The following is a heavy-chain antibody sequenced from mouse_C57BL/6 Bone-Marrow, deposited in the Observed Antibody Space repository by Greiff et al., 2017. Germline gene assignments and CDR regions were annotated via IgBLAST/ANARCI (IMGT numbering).Heavy chain of an antibody. D-gene: IGHD2-2*01. V-gene: IGHV1-39*01. CDR2: INPNYGTT. CDR3: ARGGYAWFAY. Sequence: EVKLQESGPELVKPGASVKISCKASGYSFTDYNMNWVKQSNGKSLEWIGVINPNYGTTSYNQKFKGKATLTVDQSSSTAYMQLNSLTSADSAVDDCARGGYAWFAYWGQGTLVTVSA. J-gene: IGHJ3*01. CDR1: GYSFTDYN.